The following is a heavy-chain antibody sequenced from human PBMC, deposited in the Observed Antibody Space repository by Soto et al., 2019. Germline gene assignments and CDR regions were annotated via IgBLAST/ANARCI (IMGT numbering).Heavy chain of an antibody. CDR3: ARGLMGGYDSDWFDP. V-gene: IGHV4-31*03. CDR2: IYYSGST. J-gene: IGHJ5*02. CDR1: GGSISSGGYY. D-gene: IGHD5-12*01. Sequence: SETLSLTCTVSGGSISSGGYYWSWIRQHPGKGLEWIGYIYYSGSTYYNPTLKSRVTISVDTSKNQFSLKLSPVTAAATAVYYCARGLMGGYDSDWFDPWGQGTLVTVSS.